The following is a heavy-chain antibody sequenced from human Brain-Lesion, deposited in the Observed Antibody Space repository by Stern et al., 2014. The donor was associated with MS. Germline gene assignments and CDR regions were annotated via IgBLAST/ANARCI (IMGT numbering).Heavy chain of an antibody. V-gene: IGHV1-8*01. CDR1: GYTFSSYD. Sequence: QLVQSGAEVKKPGASVKVSCKASGYTFSSYDITWVRQASGHGLEWMGWINPYSGNTGYAEKFKGRVSMTSDPSISTVYMELTSLTSDDMAVYFCARAVRNQLLSEYWGQGTLVTVSS. J-gene: IGHJ4*02. CDR3: ARAVRNQLLSEY. D-gene: IGHD2-2*01. CDR2: INPYSGNT.